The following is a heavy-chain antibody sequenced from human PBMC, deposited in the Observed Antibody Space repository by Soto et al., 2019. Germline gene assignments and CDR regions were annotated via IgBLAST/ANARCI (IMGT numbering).Heavy chain of an antibody. D-gene: IGHD5-18*01. Sequence: PLEILSLTCAVSGGSISSGGYSWSWIRQPPGKGLEWIGYIYYSGSTYYNPSLKSRVTISVDTSKNQFSLKLSSVTAADTAVYYCARSGYSYGPNPLLYWGQGTLVTVSS. J-gene: IGHJ4*02. CDR2: IYYSGST. V-gene: IGHV4-31*11. CDR1: GGSISSGGYS. CDR3: ARSGYSYGPNPLLY.